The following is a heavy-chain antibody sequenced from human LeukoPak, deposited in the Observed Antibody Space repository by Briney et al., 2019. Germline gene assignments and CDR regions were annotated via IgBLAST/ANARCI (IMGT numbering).Heavy chain of an antibody. CDR1: GFTFSSYA. D-gene: IGHD1-26*01. V-gene: IGHV3-23*01. CDR2: ISGSGGST. CDR3: AKDSGSGSYYDFDY. Sequence: GGSLRLSCAASGFTFSSYAMSWVRQAPGKGLEWVSAISGSGGSTYYADSVKGRFTISRDNSKNTLYLQMNSLRAEDTAVYYRAKDSGSGSYYDFDYWGQGTLVTVSS. J-gene: IGHJ4*02.